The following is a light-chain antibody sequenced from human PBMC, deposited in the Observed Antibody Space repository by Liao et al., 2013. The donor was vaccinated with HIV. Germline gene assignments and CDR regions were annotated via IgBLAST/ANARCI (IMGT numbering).Light chain of an antibody. Sequence: SYELTQPPSVSVSPGQTASITCSGDKLGDKYATWYQHKPGQSPVMVIYQDIQRPSGIPERFSGSNSGNTATLTISGTQAMDEADYYCQAWDSSTVVFGGGTKLTVL. CDR1: KLGDKY. CDR3: QAWDSSTVV. V-gene: IGLV3-1*01. CDR2: QDI. J-gene: IGLJ3*02.